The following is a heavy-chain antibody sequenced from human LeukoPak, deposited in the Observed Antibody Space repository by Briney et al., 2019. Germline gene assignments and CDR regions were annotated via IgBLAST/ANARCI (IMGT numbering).Heavy chain of an antibody. CDR1: GFTVSSNY. Sequence: GGSLRLSCAASGFTVSSNYMSWVRQAPGKGLEWVSAISGSGGSTYYADSVKGRFTISRDNAKNSLYLQMNSLRAEDTAVYYCARDYYDSSGYYPRRVNWFDPWGQGTLVTVSS. V-gene: IGHV3-21*01. J-gene: IGHJ5*02. D-gene: IGHD3-22*01. CDR2: ISGSGGST. CDR3: ARDYYDSSGYYPRRVNWFDP.